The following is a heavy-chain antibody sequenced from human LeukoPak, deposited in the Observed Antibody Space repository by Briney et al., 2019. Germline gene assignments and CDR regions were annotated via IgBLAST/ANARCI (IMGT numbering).Heavy chain of an antibody. D-gene: IGHD2-2*01. J-gene: IGHJ5*02. CDR1: GYTFTAYY. Sequence: GASVKVSCKASGYTFTAYYIHWVGQAPGHGLDWMGWINPISGGTNYAQKFQGRVTMTRDTSISTAYLDLSGLRSDDTAVYYCSRTLCRSSSCDAHEKDWFDPWGQGTLVTVSS. CDR2: INPISGGT. CDR3: SRTLCRSSSCDAHEKDWFDP. V-gene: IGHV1-2*02.